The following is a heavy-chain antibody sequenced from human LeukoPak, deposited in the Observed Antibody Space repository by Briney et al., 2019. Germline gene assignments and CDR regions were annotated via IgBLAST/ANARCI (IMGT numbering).Heavy chain of an antibody. Sequence: PGGSLGLSCAASGFTFDDYAMHWVRQAPGKGLEWVSLISWDGGSTYYADSVKGRFTISRDNSKNSLYLQMNSLRAEDTALYYCAKDSSSWNPYYYYYYMDVWGKGTTVTVSS. D-gene: IGHD6-13*01. CDR3: AKDSSSWNPYYYYYYMDV. J-gene: IGHJ6*03. CDR2: ISWDGGST. V-gene: IGHV3-43D*03. CDR1: GFTFDDYA.